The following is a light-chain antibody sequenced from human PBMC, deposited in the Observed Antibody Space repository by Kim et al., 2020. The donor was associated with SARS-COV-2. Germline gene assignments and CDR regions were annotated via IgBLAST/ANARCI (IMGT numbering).Light chain of an antibody. CDR2: DAS. J-gene: IGKJ1*01. Sequence: SPGERAPLSCRANQRVTSTYLAWYQQKPGQAPRLLISDASTRATGIPDRFSGNGSGTDFTLTISRLEPEDSAVYYCQQYGDSPKTFGQGTKVDIK. CDR3: QQYGDSPKT. CDR1: QRVTSTY. V-gene: IGKV3-20*01.